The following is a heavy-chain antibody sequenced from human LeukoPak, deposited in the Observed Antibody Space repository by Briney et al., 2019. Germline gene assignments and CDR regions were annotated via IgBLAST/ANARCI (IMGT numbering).Heavy chain of an antibody. CDR1: GFTFSSYA. V-gene: IGHV3-23*01. CDR3: AKEGRGMVRGVTNY. CDR2: ISGSGGST. D-gene: IGHD3-10*01. J-gene: IGHJ4*02. Sequence: GGSLRLSCAASGFTFSSYAMSWVRQAPGKGREWISAISGSGGSTYYADSVKGRFTIPRDNSKNTLYLQMNSLRAEDTAVYYCAKEGRGMVRGVTNYWGRGTLVTVSS.